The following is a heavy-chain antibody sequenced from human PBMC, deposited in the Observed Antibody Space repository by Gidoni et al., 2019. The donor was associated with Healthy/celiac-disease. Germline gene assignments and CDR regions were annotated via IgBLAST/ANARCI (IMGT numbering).Heavy chain of an antibody. D-gene: IGHD3-3*01. CDR1: GFTFSRYA. CDR3: AKSGLRFLEWLLFN. Sequence: EVQLLESGGGLVQPGGSLRLSCAASGFTFSRYAMSWVRQAQGKGLEWGSAIRGRGGSTYSADSVKGRFTISRDNSKNTLYLQMNSLRAEDTAVYYCAKSGLRFLEWLLFNWGQGTLVTVSS. CDR2: IRGRGGST. J-gene: IGHJ4*02. V-gene: IGHV3-23*01.